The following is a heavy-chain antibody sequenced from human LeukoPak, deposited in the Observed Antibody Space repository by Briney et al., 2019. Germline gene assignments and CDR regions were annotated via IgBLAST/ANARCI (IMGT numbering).Heavy chain of an antibody. CDR3: TKGRGI. Sequence: PSETLSLTCTVSGGSVSSYYWSWIRQPPGKGLEWIGYMYYSGSTNYNPSLKSRVTISVDTSKNQFSLKLTSVTAADTAVYYCTKGRGIWGQGTLVTVSS. V-gene: IGHV4-59*08. CDR2: MYYSGST. J-gene: IGHJ4*02. D-gene: IGHD3-10*01. CDR1: GGSVSSYY.